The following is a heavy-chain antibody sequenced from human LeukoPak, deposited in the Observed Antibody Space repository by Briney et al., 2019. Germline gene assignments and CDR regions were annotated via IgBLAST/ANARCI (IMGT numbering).Heavy chain of an antibody. J-gene: IGHJ4*02. Sequence: PGGSLRLSCTAYGFTFSSYAMSWVRQAPGKGLEWVSDISGSGGSTDYADSMKGRFTISRDNPKNTLYLQMNSLRAEDTAVYYCAKDGGHYGSGSPDYCGQGTLVTVSS. CDR2: ISGSGGST. V-gene: IGHV3-23*01. D-gene: IGHD3-10*01. CDR3: AKDGGHYGSGSPDY. CDR1: GFTFSSYA.